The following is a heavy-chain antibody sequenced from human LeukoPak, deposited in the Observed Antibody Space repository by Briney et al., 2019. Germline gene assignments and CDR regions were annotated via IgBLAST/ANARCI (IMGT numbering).Heavy chain of an antibody. D-gene: IGHD2-2*01. CDR1: GFTFSSYA. CDR3: AKDIVVVPAPVGYFDL. CDR2: ISGSGGST. Sequence: PGGSLRLSCAASGFTFSSYAMSWVRQAPGKGLEWVSGISGSGGSTYYADSVKGRFTISRDNSKNTEYLQMNSLRAEDTVVYYCAKDIVVVPAPVGYFDLWGRGTLVTVSS. J-gene: IGHJ2*01. V-gene: IGHV3-23*01.